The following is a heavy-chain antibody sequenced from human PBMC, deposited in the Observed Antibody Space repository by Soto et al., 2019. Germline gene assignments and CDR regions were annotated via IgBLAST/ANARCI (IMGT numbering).Heavy chain of an antibody. Sequence: PSETLSLPCAVYGGSFSGYYWSWFRQPPGKGMEWIGEIKHSGSTNNNPSLKSGVTISVDTSKNQFSLKLGSVTAADTAVYYFARGMTNYYYYYGMDGWGQGTTVT. CDR3: ARGMTNYYYYYGMDG. V-gene: IGHV4-34*01. CDR1: GGSFSGYY. CDR2: IKHSGST. J-gene: IGHJ6*02.